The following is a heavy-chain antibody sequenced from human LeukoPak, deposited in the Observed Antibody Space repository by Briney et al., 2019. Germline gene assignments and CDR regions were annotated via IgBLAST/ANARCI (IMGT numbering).Heavy chain of an antibody. D-gene: IGHD2-2*03. J-gene: IGHJ4*02. V-gene: IGHV4-31*03. Sequence: SQTLSLTCTVSGGSISSGGYYWSWIRQHPGKGLEWIGYIYYSGSTYYNPSLKSRITISVDTSKNHFSLKLSSVTAADTAVYYCARGGYCSSTSCHTSFDNWGQGTLVTVSS. CDR3: ARGGYCSSTSCHTSFDN. CDR1: GGSISSGGYY. CDR2: IYYSGST.